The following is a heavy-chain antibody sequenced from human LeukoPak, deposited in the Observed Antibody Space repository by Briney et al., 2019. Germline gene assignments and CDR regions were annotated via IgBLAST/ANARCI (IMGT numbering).Heavy chain of an antibody. CDR1: GGSISSSSYY. Sequence: ASETLSLTCTVSGGSISSSSYYWGWIRQPPGKGLEWIGSIYYSGSTYYNPSLKSRVTISADTSKNQFSLKLSSVTAADTAVYYCARHEGFTMIVVAIFDYWGQGTLVTVSS. V-gene: IGHV4-39*01. CDR3: ARHEGFTMIVVAIFDY. CDR2: IYYSGST. J-gene: IGHJ4*02. D-gene: IGHD3-22*01.